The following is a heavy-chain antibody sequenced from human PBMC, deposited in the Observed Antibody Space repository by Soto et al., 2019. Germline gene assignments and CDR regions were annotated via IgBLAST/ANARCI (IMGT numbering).Heavy chain of an antibody. CDR3: ATLGQQLFDYLYYSGMDV. D-gene: IGHD6-13*01. CDR1: GYTRTELS. Sequence: SVKVSCRVSGYTRTELSMHWVRQAPGKGLEWMGGFDPEDGETIYAQKFQGRVTMTEDTSTDTAYMELSSLRSEDTAVYYCATLGQQLFDYLYYSGMDVWGQGTTVTVSS. J-gene: IGHJ6*02. V-gene: IGHV1-24*01. CDR2: FDPEDGET.